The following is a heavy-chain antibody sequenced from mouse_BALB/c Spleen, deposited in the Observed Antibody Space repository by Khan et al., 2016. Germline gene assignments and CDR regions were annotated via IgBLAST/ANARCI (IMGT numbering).Heavy chain of an antibody. CDR3: TRHYYGSSFWFAY. D-gene: IGHD1-1*01. CDR1: EYEFPSHD. Sequence: EVELVESGGGLVQPGESLKLSCESNEYEFPSHDMSWVRKTPEKRLELVAAINSAGNDTYYPDTMERRFIISRDNTKKTLYLQTNSLRSENTALYYCTRHYYGSSFWFAYWGQGTLVTVSA. J-gene: IGHJ3*01. V-gene: IGHV5-2*01. CDR2: INSAGNDT.